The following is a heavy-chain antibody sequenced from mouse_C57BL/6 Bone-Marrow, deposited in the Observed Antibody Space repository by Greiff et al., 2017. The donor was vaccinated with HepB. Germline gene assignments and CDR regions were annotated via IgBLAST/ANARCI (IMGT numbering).Heavy chain of an antibody. Sequence: QVQLQQSGAELVRPGTSVKVSCKASGYAFTNYLIEWVKQRPGQGLEWIGVINPGSGGTNYNEKFKGKATLTADKSSSTAYMQLSSLTSEDSAVYFCARGIYDDYLYAMDYWGQGTSVTVSS. CDR3: ARGIYDDYLYAMDY. CDR2: INPGSGGT. CDR1: GYAFTNYL. D-gene: IGHD2-4*01. V-gene: IGHV1-54*01. J-gene: IGHJ4*01.